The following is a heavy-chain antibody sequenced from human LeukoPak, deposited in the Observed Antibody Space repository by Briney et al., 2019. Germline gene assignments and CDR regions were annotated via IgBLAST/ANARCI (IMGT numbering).Heavy chain of an antibody. Sequence: GGSLRLSCAASGFTFSSYEMNWVRQAPGKGLEWVSYISSSGSTIYYADSVKGRFTISRDNAKNSLYLQMNSLRAGDTAVYYCARERGVTMVRSLYMDVWGKGTTVTISS. CDR3: ARERGVTMVRSLYMDV. D-gene: IGHD3-10*01. V-gene: IGHV3-48*03. CDR2: ISSSGSTI. J-gene: IGHJ6*03. CDR1: GFTFSSYE.